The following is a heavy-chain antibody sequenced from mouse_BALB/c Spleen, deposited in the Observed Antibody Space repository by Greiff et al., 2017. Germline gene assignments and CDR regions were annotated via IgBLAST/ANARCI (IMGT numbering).Heavy chain of an antibody. Sequence: VQLQQSGPELVKPGASVKISCKASGYSFTGYFMNWVKQSHGKSLEWIGRINPYNGDTFYNQKFKGKATLTVDKSSSTAHMELLSLTSEDSAVYYCGRGGLYYYGSSYGYFDVWGAGTTVTVSS. CDR2: INPYNGDT. CDR3: GRGGLYYYGSSYGYFDV. D-gene: IGHD1-1*01. J-gene: IGHJ1*01. V-gene: IGHV1-37*01. CDR1: GYSFTGYF.